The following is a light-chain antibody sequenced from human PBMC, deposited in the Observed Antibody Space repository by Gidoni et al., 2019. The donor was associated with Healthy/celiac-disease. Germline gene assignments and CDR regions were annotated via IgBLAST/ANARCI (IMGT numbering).Light chain of an antibody. Sequence: QTVVTQEPSFSVSHGGTVTLTCGLSSGSVSTSYSPSWYQQTPGQAPRTLIYSTNTRSSGVPDRFSGSILRNKAALTIAGAQADDESDYYCVLYMGSGTWVFGGGTKLTVL. CDR3: VLYMGSGTWV. J-gene: IGLJ3*02. V-gene: IGLV8-61*01. CDR1: SGSVSTSYS. CDR2: STN.